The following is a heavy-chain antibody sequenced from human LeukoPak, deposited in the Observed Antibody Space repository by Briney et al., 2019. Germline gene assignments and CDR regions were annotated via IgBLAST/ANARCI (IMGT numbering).Heavy chain of an antibody. CDR1: DVSISSYY. CDR3: ARDLMVLGGGDS. J-gene: IGHJ1*01. D-gene: IGHD2-21*02. Sequence: SETLSLTCTVSDVSISSYYWSWIRQPPGKGLEWIGYIYYIGSTNYNPSFKSRVTISVDTSKNQFSLKLSSVTAADTAVYYCARDLMVLGGGDSWGQGTLVTVSS. V-gene: IGHV4-59*01. CDR2: IYYIGST.